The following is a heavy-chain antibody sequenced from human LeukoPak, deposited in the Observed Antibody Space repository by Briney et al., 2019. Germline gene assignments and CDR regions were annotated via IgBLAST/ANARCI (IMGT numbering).Heavy chain of an antibody. V-gene: IGHV3-15*01. CDR2: IKGKSDGGTT. D-gene: IGHD3-22*01. Sequence: GGSLRLSCAASGLIFSNAWMSWVRQATGKGLEWVGRIKGKSDGGTTDLAAPVKGRFTISRDDSKNTLYLQMNSLKSEDTAVYYCTTDPFNYYDNDDYFNSWGQGTLVTVSS. J-gene: IGHJ4*02. CDR3: TTDPFNYYDNDDYFNS. CDR1: GLIFSNAW.